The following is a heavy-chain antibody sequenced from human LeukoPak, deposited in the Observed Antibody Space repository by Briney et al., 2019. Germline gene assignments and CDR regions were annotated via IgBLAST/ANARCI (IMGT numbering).Heavy chain of an antibody. Sequence: PGGSLRLSCAASGFTFSSYGMSWVRQAPGKGLEWVSAISGSGGSTYYADSVKGRFTISRDNSKNTLYLQMNSLRAEDTAVYYCAKDRDWLLSPFDYWGQGTLVTVSS. D-gene: IGHD3-9*01. CDR3: AKDRDWLLSPFDY. CDR2: ISGSGGST. CDR1: GFTFSSYG. V-gene: IGHV3-23*01. J-gene: IGHJ4*02.